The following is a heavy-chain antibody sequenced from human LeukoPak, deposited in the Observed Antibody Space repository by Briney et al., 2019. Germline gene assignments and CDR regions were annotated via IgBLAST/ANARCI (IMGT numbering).Heavy chain of an antibody. J-gene: IGHJ4*02. D-gene: IGHD6-19*01. CDR2: IDPTDSYT. CDR3: ARQYISGWDY. CDR1: GYSFTSYW. Sequence: GESLKISCKGSGYSFTSYWIGWVRQMPGKGLEWMGRIDPTDSYTKYSPSFQGHVTISADKSFSTAYLQWSSLKASDTAMYYCARQYISGWDYWGQGTLVTVSS. V-gene: IGHV5-10-1*01.